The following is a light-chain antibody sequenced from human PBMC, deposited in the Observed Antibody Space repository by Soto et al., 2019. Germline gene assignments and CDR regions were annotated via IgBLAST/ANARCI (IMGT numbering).Light chain of an antibody. CDR3: NSYADSDNWV. CDR1: SSDVGGYNY. V-gene: IGLV2-8*01. Sequence: QSALTQPPSASGSPGQSVTISCTGNSSDVGGYNYVSWYQHHPGKAPKLMIYEVTKRPSGVPDRFSGSKSGNTASLTVSGLQAEDEADYYCNSYADSDNWVFGGGTKLTVL. CDR2: EVT. J-gene: IGLJ3*02.